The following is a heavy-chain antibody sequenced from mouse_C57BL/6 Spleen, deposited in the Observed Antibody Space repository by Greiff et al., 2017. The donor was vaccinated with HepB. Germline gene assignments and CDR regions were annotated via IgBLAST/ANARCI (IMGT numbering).Heavy chain of an antibody. Sequence: VHVKQSGAELVKPGASVKLSCTASGFNIKDYYMHWVKQRTEQGLEWIGRIDPEDGETKYAPKFQGKATITADTSSNTAYLQLSSLTSEDTAVYYCARSLTTVVATDWYFDVWGTGTTVTVSS. CDR3: ARSLTTVVATDWYFDV. V-gene: IGHV14-2*01. CDR1: GFNIKDYY. D-gene: IGHD1-1*01. CDR2: IDPEDGET. J-gene: IGHJ1*03.